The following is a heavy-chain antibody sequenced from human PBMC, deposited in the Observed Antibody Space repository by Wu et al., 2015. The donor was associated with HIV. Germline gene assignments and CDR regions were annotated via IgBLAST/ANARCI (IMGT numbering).Heavy chain of an antibody. Sequence: QVQLVQSGAEVKKPGASVKVSCKASGYTFTSYDINWVRQATGQGLEWMGWMNPNSGNTGYAQKFQGRVTMTRNTSISTAYMELSSLRSEDTAVYYCARRPPFQPIGYCSGGSCYGLRYWGQGTLVTVSS. CDR1: GYTFTSYD. J-gene: IGHJ4*02. CDR2: MNPNSGNT. V-gene: IGHV1-8*01. CDR3: ARRPPFQPIGYCSGGSCYGLRY. D-gene: IGHD2-15*01.